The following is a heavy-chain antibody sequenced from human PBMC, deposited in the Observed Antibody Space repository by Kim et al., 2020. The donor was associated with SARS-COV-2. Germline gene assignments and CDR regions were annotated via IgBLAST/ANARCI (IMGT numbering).Heavy chain of an antibody. CDR1: GFTFSSFA. CDR2: IIHSGDSA. Sequence: GGSLRLSCAASGFTFSSFAMSWVRQAPGKGLEWVSAIIHSGDSAWYTKSVEGRFTISRDNSRYTLYLQMNSLRVEDSAIYYCAKDGSQHQDYWGRGTLVTVSS. D-gene: IGHD6-13*01. V-gene: IGHV3-23*01. CDR3: AKDGSQHQDY. J-gene: IGHJ4*02.